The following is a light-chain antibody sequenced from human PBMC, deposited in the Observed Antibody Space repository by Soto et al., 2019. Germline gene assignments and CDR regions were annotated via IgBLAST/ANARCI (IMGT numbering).Light chain of an antibody. J-gene: IGKJ2*01. CDR3: PHDSNYPYT. V-gene: IGKV1-6*01. CDR2: GAS. CDR1: QGIRND. Sequence: AIQMTQFPSSLSASVGDRVTITCRASQGIRNDLGWYQQKSGKAHKLLIFGASTFQSGVPSRFSGSGSGTDFTFTISSLQLEDFASYPCPHDSNYPYTFGQGTKGDIK.